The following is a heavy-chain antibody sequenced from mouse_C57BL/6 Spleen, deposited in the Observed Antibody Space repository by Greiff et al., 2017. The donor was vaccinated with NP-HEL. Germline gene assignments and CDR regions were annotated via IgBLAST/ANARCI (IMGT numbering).Heavy chain of an antibody. D-gene: IGHD1-1*01. CDR3: ARRAGGTTVVGYFDV. V-gene: IGHV8-12*01. J-gene: IGHJ1*03. CDR1: GFSLSTSGMG. CDR2: IYWDDDK. Sequence: QVQLQQSGPGILQSSQTLSLTCSFSGFSLSTSGMGVSWIRQPSGKGLEWLAHIYWDDDKRYNTSLKSRLTISKDTSRNQVFLKITSVDTADTATYYCARRAGGTTVVGYFDVWGTGTTVTVSS.